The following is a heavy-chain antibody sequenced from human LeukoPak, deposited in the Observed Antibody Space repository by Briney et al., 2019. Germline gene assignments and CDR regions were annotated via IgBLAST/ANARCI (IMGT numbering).Heavy chain of an antibody. Sequence: SVKVSCKTYGDTFSTYAINWVRQAPGQGLEWMGKITPIVGLVHNARKFQGRVTITADKSTRTAYMELSGLRFDDTAVYYCARDEGDPWDWFDPWGQGTLVTVS. J-gene: IGHJ5*02. D-gene: IGHD2-21*02. CDR2: ITPIVGLV. CDR3: ARDEGDPWDWFDP. V-gene: IGHV1-69*04. CDR1: GDTFSTYA.